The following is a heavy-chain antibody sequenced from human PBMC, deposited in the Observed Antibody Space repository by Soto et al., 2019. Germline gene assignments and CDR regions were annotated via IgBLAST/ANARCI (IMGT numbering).Heavy chain of an antibody. CDR3: ARVIVVVAAHGGHNWFDP. CDR2: IYYSGST. Sequence: QVQLQESGPGLVKPSETLSLTCTVSGGSISSYYWSWIRQPPGKGLEWIGYIYYSGSTNYNPSLKSRVTISVDTSKNQFSLKLSSVTAADTAVYYCARVIVVVAAHGGHNWFDPWGQGTLVTVSS. V-gene: IGHV4-59*01. CDR1: GGSISSYY. J-gene: IGHJ5*02. D-gene: IGHD2-15*01.